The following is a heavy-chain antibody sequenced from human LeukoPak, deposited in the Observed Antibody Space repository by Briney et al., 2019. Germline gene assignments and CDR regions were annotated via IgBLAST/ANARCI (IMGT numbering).Heavy chain of an antibody. CDR2: INPNSGGA. Sequence: GASVKVSCKASGYTFTGYYMHWVRQAPGQGLEWMGWINPNSGGAIYARKFQGRVTMTRDTSISTAYMELSRLRSDDTAVYFCARDSDNYYGSFDYWGQGTLVTVSS. CDR3: ARDSDNYYGSFDY. J-gene: IGHJ4*02. CDR1: GYTFTGYY. D-gene: IGHD3-10*01. V-gene: IGHV1-2*02.